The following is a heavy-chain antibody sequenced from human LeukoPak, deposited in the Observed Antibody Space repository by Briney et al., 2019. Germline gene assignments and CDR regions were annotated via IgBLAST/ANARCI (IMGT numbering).Heavy chain of an antibody. V-gene: IGHV4-4*07. Sequence: SETLSLTCSVSGGSVSADCWSWIRQPAGKGLEWIGRICNTGNTNYNPSFKSRVNMSMDTSKNQLSLKLTSVTAADTAVYYCARDSILDGMDVWGQGTTVTVSS. CDR2: ICNTGNT. D-gene: IGHD1-1*01. J-gene: IGHJ6*02. CDR1: GGSVSADC. CDR3: ARDSILDGMDV.